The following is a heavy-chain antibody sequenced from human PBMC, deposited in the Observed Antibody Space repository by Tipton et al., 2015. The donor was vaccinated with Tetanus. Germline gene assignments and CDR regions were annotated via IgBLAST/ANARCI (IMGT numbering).Heavy chain of an antibody. CDR3: TRDRSITIFGVVPINYYYGMDV. D-gene: IGHD3-3*01. V-gene: IGHV4-34*01. CDR1: GGSFSGYY. CDR2: INHRGST. J-gene: IGHJ6*02. Sequence: TLSLTCAVYGGSFSGYYWSWIRQPPGKGLEWIGEINHRGSTNYNPSPKSRVTISVDTSKNQFSLKLSSVTAADTAVYYCTRDRSITIFGVVPINYYYGMDVWGQGTTVTVSS.